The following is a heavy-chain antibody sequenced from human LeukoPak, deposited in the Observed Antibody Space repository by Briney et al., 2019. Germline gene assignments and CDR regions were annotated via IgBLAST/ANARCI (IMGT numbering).Heavy chain of an antibody. V-gene: IGHV4-34*01. Sequence: NSSETLSLTCAVYGGSFSGYYWSWIRQPPGKGLEWIGEINHSGSTNYNPSLKSRVTISVDTSKNQFSLKLSSVTAADTAVYYCARGSRVRGVGFDYWGQGTLVTVSS. CDR3: ARGSRVRGVGFDY. J-gene: IGHJ4*02. D-gene: IGHD3-10*01. CDR2: INHSGST. CDR1: GGSFSGYY.